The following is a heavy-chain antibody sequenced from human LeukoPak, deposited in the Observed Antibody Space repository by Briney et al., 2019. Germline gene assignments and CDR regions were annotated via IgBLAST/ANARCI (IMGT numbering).Heavy chain of an antibody. V-gene: IGHV3-7*01. CDR3: ARLLTPPPAPMFRGKPFDI. CDR1: GFTFSAYS. CDR2: IKQDGSEK. Sequence: GGSLRLSCAASGFTFSAYSMNWVRQAPGKGLEWVANIKQDGSEKYYVDSVRGRFTISRDNAKNSLSLQMNSLRAEDTAVYYCARLLTPPPAPMFRGKPFDIWGPGTMVTVSS. D-gene: IGHD3-10*01. J-gene: IGHJ3*02.